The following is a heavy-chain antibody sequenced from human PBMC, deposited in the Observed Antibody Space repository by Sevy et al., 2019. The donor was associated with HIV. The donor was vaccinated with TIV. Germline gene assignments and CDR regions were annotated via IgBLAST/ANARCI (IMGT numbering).Heavy chain of an antibody. CDR1: GDSFSSYF. J-gene: IGHJ4*02. Sequence: SETLSLTCTVSGDSFSSYFWAWIRQPAGQGLEWIGRINTSGSTNYNPALKSQVTMSVDTSKSKFSLKVTSLIAAETAIYFCAGSNWVTGTNGFSKSYYFDYWGQGSLVTVSS. V-gene: IGHV4-4*07. D-gene: IGHD1-20*01. CDR3: AGSNWVTGTNGFSKSYYFDY. CDR2: INTSGST.